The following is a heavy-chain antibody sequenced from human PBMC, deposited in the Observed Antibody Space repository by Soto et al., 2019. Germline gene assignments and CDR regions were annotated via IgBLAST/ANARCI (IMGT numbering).Heavy chain of an antibody. D-gene: IGHD3-10*01. CDR2: INPNSGGT. Sequence: QVQLVQSGAEVKKPGASVKVSRKASGYTFTGYYMHWVRQAPGQGLEWMGWINPNSGGTNYAQKFQGWVTMTRDTSISTAYMELSRLRSDDTAVYYCARGITMVRGVLLDAFDIWGQGTMVTVSS. CDR1: GYTFTGYY. J-gene: IGHJ3*02. CDR3: ARGITMVRGVLLDAFDI. V-gene: IGHV1-2*04.